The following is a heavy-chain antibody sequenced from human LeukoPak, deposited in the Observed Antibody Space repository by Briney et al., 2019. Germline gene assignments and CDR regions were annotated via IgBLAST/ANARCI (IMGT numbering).Heavy chain of an antibody. CDR2: ISGSGGST. CDR1: GFTFSSYA. J-gene: IGHJ5*01. D-gene: IGHD3-3*01. Sequence: PGGSLRLSCAASGFTFSSYAMSWVRQAPGKGLEWVSAISGSGGSTYYADSVKGRFTISRDNSKNTLYLQMNRLRAEDTAVYYCAKDCVVITIFGVVTQGTKSQPPNWFDSWGQGTLVTVSS. CDR3: AKDCVVITIFGVVTQGTKSQPPNWFDS. V-gene: IGHV3-23*01.